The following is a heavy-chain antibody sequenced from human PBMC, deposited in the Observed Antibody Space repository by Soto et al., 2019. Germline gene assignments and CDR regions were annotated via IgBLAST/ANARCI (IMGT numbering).Heavy chain of an antibody. J-gene: IGHJ6*03. CDR3: ARALVGPIYYYYMDV. CDR1: GYSFTSYW. V-gene: IGHV5-51*01. Sequence: GESLKISCKCSGYSFTSYWIGWVRQMPGKGLEWMGIIYPGDSDTRYSPSFQGQVTISADKSISTAYLQWSSLKASDTAMCYCARALVGPIYYYYMDVWGKGTTVTVSS. CDR2: IYPGDSDT. D-gene: IGHD1-26*01.